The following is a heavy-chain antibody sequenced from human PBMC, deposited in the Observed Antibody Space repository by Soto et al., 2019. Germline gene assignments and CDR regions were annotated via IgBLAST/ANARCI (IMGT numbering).Heavy chain of an antibody. CDR2: ISGSGGST. Sequence: EVQLLESGGGLVQPGGSLRLSCAASGFTFSSYAMSWVRQAPGKGLEWVSVISGSGGSTYYGDTVKGRFSISRHNSQNTLYLQLNSRRAEDTAVYYCTILLEGLSDAFDIWGQGTMVTLS. J-gene: IGHJ3*02. CDR1: GFTFSSYA. D-gene: IGHD3-3*01. CDR3: TILLEGLSDAFDI. V-gene: IGHV3-23*01.